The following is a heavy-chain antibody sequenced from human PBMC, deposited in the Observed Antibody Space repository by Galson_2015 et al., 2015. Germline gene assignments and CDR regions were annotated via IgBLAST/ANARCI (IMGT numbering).Heavy chain of an antibody. J-gene: IGHJ3*01. CDR3: AKEMSRTHITMVRGGAFDV. V-gene: IGHV3-23*01. CDR2: ISGSGGNT. Sequence: SLRLSCAVSGFTFSNFAMSWVRQAPGEGLEWVSAISGSGGNTYFADSVKGRFTISRDNSKNTLYLQMNSLRAEDTAVYYCAKEMSRTHITMVRGGAFDVWGQGTMVTVSS. CDR1: GFTFSNFA. D-gene: IGHD3-10*01.